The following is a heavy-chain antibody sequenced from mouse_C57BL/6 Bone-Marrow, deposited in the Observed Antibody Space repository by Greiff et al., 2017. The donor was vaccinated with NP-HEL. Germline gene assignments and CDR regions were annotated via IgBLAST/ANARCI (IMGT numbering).Heavy chain of an antibody. Sequence: VQLQQSGAELVRPGASVKLSCTASGFTITDYYMHWVKQRPEQGLEWIGRIDPEAGDTEYAPKFQGKATMTADTSSNTAYLQLSSLTSEDTAVYYCTTSDTTVVDWFAYWGQGTLVTVSA. J-gene: IGHJ3*01. D-gene: IGHD1-1*01. CDR3: TTSDTTVVDWFAY. V-gene: IGHV14-1*01. CDR1: GFTITDYY. CDR2: IDPEAGDT.